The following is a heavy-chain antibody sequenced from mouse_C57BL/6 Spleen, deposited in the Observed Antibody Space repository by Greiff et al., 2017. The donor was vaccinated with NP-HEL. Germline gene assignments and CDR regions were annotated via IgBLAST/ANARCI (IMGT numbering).Heavy chain of an antibody. CDR2: INPYNGDT. Sequence: EVQLQQSGPELVKPGDSVKISCKASGYSFTGYFMNWVMQSHGKSLEWIGRINPYNGDTFYNQKFKGKATLTVDKSSSTAPMELRSLTSADSAVYYCARSGNYVRVGYFDVWGTGTTVTVSS. CDR3: ARSGNYVRVGYFDV. V-gene: IGHV1-20*01. D-gene: IGHD2-1*01. J-gene: IGHJ1*03. CDR1: GYSFTGYF.